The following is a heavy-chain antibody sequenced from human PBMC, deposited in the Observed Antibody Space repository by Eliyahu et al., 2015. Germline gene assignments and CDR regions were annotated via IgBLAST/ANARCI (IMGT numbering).Heavy chain of an antibody. V-gene: IGHV3-21*01. Sequence: EVQLVESGGGLVKPGGSLRLSCAASGFTFSSYSMNWVRQAPGKGLEWVSSISSSSSYIYYADSVKGRFTISRDNAKNSLYLQMNSLRAEDTAVYYCAREGAGNYWFGEFDYWGQGTLVTVSS. CDR3: AREGAGNYWFGEFDY. CDR2: ISSSSSYI. J-gene: IGHJ4*02. D-gene: IGHD3-10*01. CDR1: GFTFSSYS.